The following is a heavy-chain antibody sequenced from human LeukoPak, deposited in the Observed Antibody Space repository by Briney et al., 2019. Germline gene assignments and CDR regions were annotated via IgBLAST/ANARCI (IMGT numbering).Heavy chain of an antibody. CDR2: ISYDGSNK. D-gene: IGHD6-13*01. V-gene: IGHV3-30*01. CDR3: ARGLMDSSSWRYYYYYYYMDV. J-gene: IGHJ6*03. Sequence: PGGSLRLSCAASGFTFSSYAMHRVRQAPGKGLEWVAVISYDGSNKYYADSVKGRLTISRDNSKNTLYLQMNSLRAEDTAVYYCARGLMDSSSWRYYYYYYYMDVWGKGTTVTVSS. CDR1: GFTFSSYA.